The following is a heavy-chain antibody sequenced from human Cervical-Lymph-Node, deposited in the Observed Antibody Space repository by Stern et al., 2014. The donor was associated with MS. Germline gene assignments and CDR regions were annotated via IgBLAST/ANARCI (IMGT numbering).Heavy chain of an antibody. V-gene: IGHV4-59*01. D-gene: IGHD5-24*01. CDR3: ARSRDAYSPLAY. J-gene: IGHJ4*02. CDR2: IYYSGST. CDR1: GGSISGYD. Sequence: QVQLGQSGPGLVKPSETLSLTCTVSGGSISGYDCSWIRQPPGKGLEWIGHIYYSGSTNYIPSLKSRVSISIDTPKNQFSLKLSSVTAADTAVYNCARSRDAYSPLAYWGQGALVTVSS.